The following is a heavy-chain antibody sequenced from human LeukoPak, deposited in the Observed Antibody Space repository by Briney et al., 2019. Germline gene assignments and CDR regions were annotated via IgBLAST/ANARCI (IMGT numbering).Heavy chain of an antibody. Sequence: GGSLRLSCAASGFTFSSYSMNWVRQAPGKGLEWVSSISSSSGYIYYADSVKGRFTISRDNAKNSLYLQMNSLRAEDTAVYYCARDSFWSGSYFDYWGQGTLVTVSS. J-gene: IGHJ4*02. V-gene: IGHV3-21*01. D-gene: IGHD1-26*01. CDR3: ARDSFWSGSYFDY. CDR2: ISSSSGYI. CDR1: GFTFSSYS.